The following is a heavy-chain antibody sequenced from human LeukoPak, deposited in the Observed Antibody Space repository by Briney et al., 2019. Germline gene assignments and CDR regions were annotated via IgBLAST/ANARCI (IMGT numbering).Heavy chain of an antibody. D-gene: IGHD3-10*01. CDR2: SYHRGST. V-gene: IGHV4-4*02. CDR1: GASISSSHW. Sequence: PSETLSLTCAVSGASISSSHWWRWVREPPRKGLECTGESYHRGSTNCHPSLKGRVTISVDRSNNPLSLRLTSVTAADTAVYDCASGGEHGSGTVHFDYWGQGTLVTVSS. CDR3: ASGGEHGSGTVHFDY. J-gene: IGHJ4*02.